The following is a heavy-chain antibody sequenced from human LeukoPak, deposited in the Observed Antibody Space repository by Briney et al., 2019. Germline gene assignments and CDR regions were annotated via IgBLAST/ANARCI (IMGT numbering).Heavy chain of an antibody. CDR2: IYYSGST. CDR3: ARHYAVEDYFDY. J-gene: IGHJ4*02. CDR1: GGSISSSSYY. D-gene: IGHD3-16*01. Sequence: PSETLSLTCSVSGGSISSSSYYWGWIRQPPGKGLEWIGSIYYSGSTSYNPSLESRVTISVDTSKNQFSLKLSSVTAADTAVYYCARHYAVEDYFDYWGQGTLVTVSS. V-gene: IGHV4-39*01.